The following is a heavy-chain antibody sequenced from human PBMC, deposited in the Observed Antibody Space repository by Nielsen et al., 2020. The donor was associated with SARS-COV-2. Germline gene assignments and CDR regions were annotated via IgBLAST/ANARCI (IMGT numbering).Heavy chain of an antibody. V-gene: IGHV3-9*01. D-gene: IGHD4-23*01. CDR2: ISWNSGSI. CDR3: AKLGASTPDY. J-gene: IGHJ4*02. Sequence: SLKISCAASGFTFSSYAMHWVRQAPGKGLEWVSGISWNSGSIGYADSVKGRFTISRDNAKNSLYLQMNSLRAEDTALYYCAKLGASTPDYWGQGTLVTVSS. CDR1: GFTFSSYA.